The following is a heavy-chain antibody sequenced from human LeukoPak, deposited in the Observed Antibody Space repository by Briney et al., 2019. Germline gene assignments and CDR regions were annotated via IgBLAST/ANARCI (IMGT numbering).Heavy chain of an antibody. V-gene: IGHV4-59*01. Sequence: PSETLSLTCTVSGGSISSYYWSWIRQPPGKGLEWIGYIYYSGSTNYNPSLKSRVTISVDTSKNQFSLKLSSVTAADTAVYYCARDVGSDYGMDVWGQGTTVTVSS. J-gene: IGHJ6*02. CDR3: ARDVGSDYGMDV. CDR1: GGSISSYY. D-gene: IGHD3-10*01. CDR2: IYYSGST.